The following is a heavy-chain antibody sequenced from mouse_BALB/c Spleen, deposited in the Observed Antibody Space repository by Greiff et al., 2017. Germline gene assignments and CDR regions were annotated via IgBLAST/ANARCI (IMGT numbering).Heavy chain of an antibody. CDR3: ARIDGYYGWYFDV. V-gene: IGHV3-5*02. CDR2: IYYSGTI. J-gene: IGHJ1*01. D-gene: IGHD2-3*01. CDR1: GISITTGNYR. Sequence: EVNLVESGPGLVKPSQTVSLTCTVTGISITTGNYRWSWIRQFPGNKLEWIGYIYYSGTITYNPSLTSRTTITRDTSKNQFFLEMNSLTAEDTATYYCARIDGYYGWYFDVWGAGTTVTVSS.